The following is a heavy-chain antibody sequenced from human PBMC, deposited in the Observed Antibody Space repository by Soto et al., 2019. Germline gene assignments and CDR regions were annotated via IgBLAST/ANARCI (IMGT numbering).Heavy chain of an antibody. J-gene: IGHJ4*02. CDR3: ATGSGMIVVPQFDY. CDR2: LYYTGTT. Sequence: QLQLQESGPGLVKPSETLSLTCTVSGGSISRSKYYCGWIRQPPGKGLEWIGSLYYTGTTYSNPSLKSRVTISVDTSKNQFSLKVNSVIAADTAVYYCATGSGMIVVPQFDYWGQGTLVTVSS. CDR1: GGSISRSKYY. V-gene: IGHV4-39*01. D-gene: IGHD3-22*01.